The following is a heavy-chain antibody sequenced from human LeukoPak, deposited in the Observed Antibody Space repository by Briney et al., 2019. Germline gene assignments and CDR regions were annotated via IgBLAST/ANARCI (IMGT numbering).Heavy chain of an antibody. D-gene: IGHD6-13*01. CDR1: GGSFSSYY. V-gene: IGHV4-59*10. Sequence: SETLSLTCAVYGGSFSSYYWSWIRQPAGKGLEWIGRIDTSGNTNYKPSLKSRVTMSVDTSKNQFSLKLSSVTAADTAVYYCARVSSSWYQDWYFDLWGRGTLVTVSS. CDR2: IDTSGNT. CDR3: ARVSSSWYQDWYFDL. J-gene: IGHJ2*01.